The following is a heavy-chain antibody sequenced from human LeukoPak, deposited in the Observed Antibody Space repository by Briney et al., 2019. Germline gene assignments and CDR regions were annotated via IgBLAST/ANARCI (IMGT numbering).Heavy chain of an antibody. Sequence: GGSLRLSCAASGFPFSVYWMHWVRQVPGKGLVWVSRISNDGSDTSHADSVKGRFTISRDNAKNTLYMQMNSLRAEDTAVYYCAKVPAYSSGWYAGPYDYWGQGTLVTVSS. V-gene: IGHV3-74*01. D-gene: IGHD6-19*01. J-gene: IGHJ4*02. CDR3: AKVPAYSSGWYAGPYDY. CDR2: ISNDGSDT. CDR1: GFPFSVYW.